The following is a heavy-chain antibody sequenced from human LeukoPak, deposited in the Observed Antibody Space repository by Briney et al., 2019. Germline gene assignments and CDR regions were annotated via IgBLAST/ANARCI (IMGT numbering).Heavy chain of an antibody. CDR2: IDSGSPNI. CDR3: AREDDDWGPNTLDV. J-gene: IGHJ3*01. D-gene: IGHD7-27*01. CDR1: GFTFSSHS. V-gene: IGHV3-48*02. Sequence: AGGALRLSCAASGFTFSSHSMNWGRQAPRKGLGWGSYIDSGSPNIYYRDSVKSLFTLSRDNAQDSLYLQMDSLRDEDTAVYSCAREDDDWGPNTLDVWGQGTVVTVSS.